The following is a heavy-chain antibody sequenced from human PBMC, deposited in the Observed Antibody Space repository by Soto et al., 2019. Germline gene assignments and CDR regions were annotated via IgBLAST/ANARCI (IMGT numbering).Heavy chain of an antibody. V-gene: IGHV6-1*01. J-gene: IGHJ3*02. CDR2: TYYRSKWYN. CDR1: GDSVSSNSAA. CDR3: ARLYSSSRNDAFDI. Sequence: SQTLSLTCAISGDSVSSNSAAWNWIRQSPTKGLEWLGRTYYRSKWYNDYAVSVKSRITINPDTSKNQFSLQLNSVTPEDTAVYYCARLYSSSRNDAFDIWGQGTMVTVS. D-gene: IGHD6-6*01.